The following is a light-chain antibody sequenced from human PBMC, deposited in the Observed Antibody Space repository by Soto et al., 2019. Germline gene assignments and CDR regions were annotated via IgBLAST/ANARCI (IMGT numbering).Light chain of an antibody. V-gene: IGKV3-20*01. CDR3: QQYSSSPIT. Sequence: EVVLRQSPGTLSLSPGERATLSCRASQSIGSSYLAWYQQKPGQAPRLLIYGASSRATGIPDRFSGGGSGTDFSLTISRLDPEDFAVYYCQQYSSSPITFGQGTRLEI. J-gene: IGKJ5*01. CDR1: QSIGSSY. CDR2: GAS.